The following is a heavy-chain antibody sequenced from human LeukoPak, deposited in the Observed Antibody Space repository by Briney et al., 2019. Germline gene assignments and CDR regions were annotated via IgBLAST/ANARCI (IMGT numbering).Heavy chain of an antibody. CDR2: ISAYNGNT. D-gene: IGHD2-2*02. CDR1: GYTFTDYD. J-gene: IGHJ4*02. CDR3: ARNVVGDCSSTSCYTDY. V-gene: IGHV1-18*01. Sequence: GASVKVSCKASGYTFTDYDINWVRQAPGQGLEWMGWISAYNGNTNYAQKLQGRVTMTTDTSTSTAYMELRSLRSDDTAVYYCARNVVGDCSSTSCYTDYWGQGTLVTVSS.